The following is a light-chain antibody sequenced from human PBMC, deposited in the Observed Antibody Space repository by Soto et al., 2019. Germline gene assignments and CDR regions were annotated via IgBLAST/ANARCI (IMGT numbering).Light chain of an antibody. CDR2: SNN. Sequence: QSVLTQPPSASGTPGQRVTISCSGSSSNIGTTTVNWYRQLPGTAPKLLIYSNNQRPSGVPDRFSGSKSGTSASLAISGLQSEDEADYYCAAWDDSLNGYVVFGGGTKLTVL. J-gene: IGLJ2*01. CDR1: SSNIGTTT. V-gene: IGLV1-44*01. CDR3: AAWDDSLNGYVV.